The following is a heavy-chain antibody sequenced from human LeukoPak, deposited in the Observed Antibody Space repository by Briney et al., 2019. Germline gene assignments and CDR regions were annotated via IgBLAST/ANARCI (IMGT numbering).Heavy chain of an antibody. CDR2: ISWNSGSI. V-gene: IGHV3-9*03. CDR1: GFTFDDYA. CDR3: ARADQAWRYYYYYMDV. Sequence: GGSLRLSCAASGFTFDDYAMHWVRLAPGKGLEWVSGISWNSGSIDYSDSVKGRFTISRDNAKDSLHLQMNSLRTEDMALYYCARADQAWRYYYYYMDVWGKGTTVTVSS. J-gene: IGHJ6*03.